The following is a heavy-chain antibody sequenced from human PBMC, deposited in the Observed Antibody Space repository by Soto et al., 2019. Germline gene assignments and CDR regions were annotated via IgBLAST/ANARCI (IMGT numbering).Heavy chain of an antibody. CDR3: AKDRGWSSADLEY. CDR1: GXNFSSFG. CDR2: MSYDGSSK. D-gene: IGHD6-19*01. V-gene: IGHV3-30*18. Sequence: RRLSGAASGXNFSSFGMHWVRQAPGKGLEWVALMSYDGSSKYYQDSLKGRFTISRDKSKNTLYLQMSSLRVEDTAVYYCAKDRGWSSADLEYWGQGTLVTVSS. J-gene: IGHJ4*02.